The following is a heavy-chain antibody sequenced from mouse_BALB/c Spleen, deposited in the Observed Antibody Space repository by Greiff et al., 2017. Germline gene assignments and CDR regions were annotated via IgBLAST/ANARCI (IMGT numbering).Heavy chain of an antibody. CDR1: GFSLTSYG. D-gene: IGHD2-14*01. V-gene: IGHV2-2*02. Sequence: QVQLKESGPGLVQPSQSLSITCTVSGFSLTSYGVHWVRQSPGKGLEWLGVIWSGGSTDYNAAFISRLSISKDNSKSQVFFKMNSLQANDTAIYYCARVDYRYEGAMDYWGQGTSVTVSS. J-gene: IGHJ4*01. CDR3: ARVDYRYEGAMDY. CDR2: IWSGGST.